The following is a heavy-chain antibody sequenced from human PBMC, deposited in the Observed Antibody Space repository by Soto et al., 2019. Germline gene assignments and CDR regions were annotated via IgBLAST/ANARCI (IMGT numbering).Heavy chain of an antibody. CDR2: IHYSGKT. V-gene: IGHV4-39*01. J-gene: IGHJ3*02. Sequence: QLQLQESGPGLVKPSETLSLTCTVSSGPFSSGNYYWGWVRQPPGKGLEWIANIHYSGKTYYNSSLKGRVTISADTSKQHFSLKVNSVTAADTAIYYGERLHNERLGDDTFDTWGQGTMVTVSS. CDR3: ERLHNERLGDDTFDT. CDR1: SGPFSSGNYY. D-gene: IGHD3-10*01.